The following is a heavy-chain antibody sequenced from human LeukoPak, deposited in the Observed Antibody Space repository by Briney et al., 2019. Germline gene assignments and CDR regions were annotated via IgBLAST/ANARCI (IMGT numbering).Heavy chain of an antibody. CDR3: AREHPHNYYDSSGYYGY. J-gene: IGHJ4*02. V-gene: IGHV3-7*01. Sequence: PGGSLRLSCAASGFTFSSYWMSWVRQAPGRGLEWVANIKQDGSEKYYVDSVKGRFTISRDNAKNSLYLQMNSLRAEDTAVYYCAREHPHNYYDSSGYYGYWGQGTLVTVSS. CDR1: GFTFSSYW. D-gene: IGHD3-22*01. CDR2: IKQDGSEK.